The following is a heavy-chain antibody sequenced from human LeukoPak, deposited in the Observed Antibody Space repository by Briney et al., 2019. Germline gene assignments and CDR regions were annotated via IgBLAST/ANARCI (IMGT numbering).Heavy chain of an antibody. V-gene: IGHV4-59*01. D-gene: IGHD5-18*01. CDR1: GGSIRGYY. Sequence: SETLSLTCTVSGGSIRGYYWSWIRQPPGEGLEWIGYIYYSGSTNYKPSLKSRVTMSIDTSKNQFSLKLSSVTAADTAVYYCARAISANIQLWFGFDNWGQGTLVSVSS. J-gene: IGHJ4*02. CDR3: ARAISANIQLWFGFDN. CDR2: IYYSGST.